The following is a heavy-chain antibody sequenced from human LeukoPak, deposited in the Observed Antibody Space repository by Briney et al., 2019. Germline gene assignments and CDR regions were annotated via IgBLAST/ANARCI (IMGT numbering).Heavy chain of an antibody. CDR3: ARAPVTSCRGAFCYPFDL. CDR1: GFIFSNYW. J-gene: IGHJ4*02. CDR2: TSSSDDGT. V-gene: IGHV3-23*01. D-gene: IGHD2-21*01. Sequence: GGSLRLSCAASGFIFSNYWMSWVRQVPGKGLEWVSATSSSDDGTYHADSVRGRFTIYRDNFRNTLYLQMNRLRVEDAALYYCARAPVTSCRGAFCYPFDLWGQGVLVTVSS.